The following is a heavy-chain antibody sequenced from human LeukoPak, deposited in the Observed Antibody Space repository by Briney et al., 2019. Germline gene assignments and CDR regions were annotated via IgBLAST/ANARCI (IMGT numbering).Heavy chain of an antibody. CDR3: ARERAWEVRDAFDI. V-gene: IGHV1-69*05. J-gene: IGHJ3*02. Sequence: ASVKVSCKASGGTFSSYAISWVRQAPGQGLEWMGVIIPIFGTANYAQKFQGRVTITTDESTSTAYMELSSLRSEDTAVYYCARERAWEVRDAFDIWGQGTMVTVSS. CDR2: IIPIFGTA. D-gene: IGHD1-26*01. CDR1: GGTFSSYA.